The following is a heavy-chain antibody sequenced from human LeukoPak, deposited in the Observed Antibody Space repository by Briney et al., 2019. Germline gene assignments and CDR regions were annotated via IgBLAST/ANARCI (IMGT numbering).Heavy chain of an antibody. V-gene: IGHV3-21*05. Sequence: GGSLRLSCAASGFTFSSYWMSWVRQAPGKGLEWVSYISTNSRLMYYADSVKGRFTISRDNAKNSLYLQMNSLRADDTAVYYCARAGYSGYALGDWGQGTLVTVSS. J-gene: IGHJ4*02. CDR2: ISTNSRLM. CDR3: ARAGYSGYALGD. CDR1: GFTFSSYW. D-gene: IGHD5-12*01.